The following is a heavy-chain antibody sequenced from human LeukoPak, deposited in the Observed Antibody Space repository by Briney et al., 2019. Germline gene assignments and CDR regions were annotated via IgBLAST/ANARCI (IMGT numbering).Heavy chain of an antibody. V-gene: IGHV3-23*01. Sequence: GGSLRLSCTTSGFTFGDYAMSWFRQAPGKGLEWVSGISGSGGGTFYADSVRGRFTISRDNSKNTVYLQMSSLRAEDTAVYYCAKSATTVTSNFDYWGQGTLVTVSS. CDR3: AKSATTVTSNFDY. J-gene: IGHJ4*02. CDR2: ISGSGGGT. CDR1: GFTFGDYA. D-gene: IGHD4-17*01.